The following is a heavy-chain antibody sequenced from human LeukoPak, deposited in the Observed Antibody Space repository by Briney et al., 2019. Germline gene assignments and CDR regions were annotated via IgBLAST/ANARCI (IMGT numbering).Heavy chain of an antibody. CDR3: ARVTSDYDFWSGYANDY. Sequence: ASVKVCCKASGYTFTSYGISWVRQAPGQGLEWMGWISAYNGNTNYAQKLQGRVTMTTDTSTSTAYMELRSLRSDDTAVYYCARVTSDYDFWSGYANDYWGQGTLVTVSS. J-gene: IGHJ4*02. D-gene: IGHD3-3*01. CDR2: ISAYNGNT. V-gene: IGHV1-18*01. CDR1: GYTFTSYG.